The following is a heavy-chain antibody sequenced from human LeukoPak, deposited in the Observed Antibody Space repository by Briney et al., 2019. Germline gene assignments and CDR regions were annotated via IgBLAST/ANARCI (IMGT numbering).Heavy chain of an antibody. D-gene: IGHD3-10*01. CDR2: IKQYESEQ. V-gene: IGHV3-7*01. Sequence: PGGSLRLSCAASGFTFTTYWMGWVRQAPGKGLEGVANIKQYESEQYYVDSVKGRFTISRDNAKNSLSLQMNSLSAEATAVYYCASPLMYYYGSETYFWFDPWGQGTLVTVSS. CDR3: ASPLMYYYGSETYFWFDP. CDR1: GFTFTTYW. J-gene: IGHJ5*02.